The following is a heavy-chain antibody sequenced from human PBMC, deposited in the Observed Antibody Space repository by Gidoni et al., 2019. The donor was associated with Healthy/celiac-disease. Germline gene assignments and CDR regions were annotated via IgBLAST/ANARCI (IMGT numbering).Heavy chain of an antibody. D-gene: IGHD6-13*01. J-gene: IGHJ3*02. CDR3: ARDPRVAAGTGAFDI. Sequence: QVQLVQSGAEVKKPGSSVKVTCKASGGTFSSYAISWVRQAPGQGLEWMGRIIPIFGIANYAQKFQGRVTITADKSTSTAYMELSSLRSEDTAVYYCARDPRVAAGTGAFDIWGQGTMVTVSS. CDR1: GGTFSSYA. V-gene: IGHV1-69*04. CDR2: IIPIFGIA.